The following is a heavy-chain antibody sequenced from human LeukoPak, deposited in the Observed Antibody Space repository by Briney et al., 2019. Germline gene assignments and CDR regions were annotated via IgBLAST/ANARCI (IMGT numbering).Heavy chain of an antibody. Sequence: SETLSLTCTVSGGSISSYYWSWIRQPAGKGLEWIGRIYTSGSTNYNPSLKSRVTMSVDTSKNQFSLKLSSVTAADTAVYYCARVPNWNYVPNYYYYMDVWGKGTTVTVSS. CDR3: ARVPNWNYVPNYYYYMDV. CDR2: IYTSGST. J-gene: IGHJ6*03. D-gene: IGHD1-7*01. V-gene: IGHV4-4*07. CDR1: GGSISSYY.